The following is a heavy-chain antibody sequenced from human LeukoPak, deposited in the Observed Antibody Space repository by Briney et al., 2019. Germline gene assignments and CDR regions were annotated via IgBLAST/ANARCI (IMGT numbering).Heavy chain of an antibody. J-gene: IGHJ4*02. V-gene: IGHV3-21*01. CDR2: ISSSSSYI. CDR3: ARLAGVLLWFGEFFDY. CDR1: GFTFSSYS. Sequence: GGSLRLSCAASGFTFSSYSMNWVRQAPGKGLEWVSSISSSSSYIYYADSVKGRFTISRDNAKNSLYLQMNSLRAEDTAVYYCARLAGVLLWFGEFFDYWGQGTLVTVSS. D-gene: IGHD3-10*01.